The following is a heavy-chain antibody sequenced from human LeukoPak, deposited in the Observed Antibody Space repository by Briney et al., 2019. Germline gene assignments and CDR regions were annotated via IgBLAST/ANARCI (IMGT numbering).Heavy chain of an antibody. D-gene: IGHD3-3*01. CDR2: ISGSGGST. Sequence: PGASLRLSCAASGFTFSSYAMSWVRQAPGKGLEWVSAISGSGGSTYYADSVKGRFTISRDNSKSTLYLQMNSLRAEDTAVYYCAKEGGVWSGYPVDYWGQGTLVTVSS. V-gene: IGHV3-23*01. CDR3: AKEGGVWSGYPVDY. CDR1: GFTFSSYA. J-gene: IGHJ4*02.